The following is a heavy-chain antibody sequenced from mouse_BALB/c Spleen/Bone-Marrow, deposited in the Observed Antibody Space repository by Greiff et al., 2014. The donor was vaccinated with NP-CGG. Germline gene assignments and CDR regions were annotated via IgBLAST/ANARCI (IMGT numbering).Heavy chain of an antibody. CDR2: IDPANGNT. Sequence: EVKLLESGAELVKPGASVKLSCTASGFNIKDTYMHWVKQRPEQGLEWIGRIDPANGNTKYDTKFQGKATITADTSSNTAYLQLSSLTAEDTAVYYCASYYYGSSGFAYWGQGTLVTVSA. D-gene: IGHD1-1*01. J-gene: IGHJ3*01. CDR3: ASYYYGSSGFAY. V-gene: IGHV14-3*02. CDR1: GFNIKDTY.